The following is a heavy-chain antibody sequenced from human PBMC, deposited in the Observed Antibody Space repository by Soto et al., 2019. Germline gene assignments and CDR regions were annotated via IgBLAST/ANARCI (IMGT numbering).Heavy chain of an antibody. D-gene: IGHD2-2*02. J-gene: IGHJ4*02. Sequence: ASVKVSCKASGGTFSSYAISWVRQAPGQGLEWMGGIIPIFGTANYAQKFQGRVTITADESTSTACMELSSLRSEDTAVYYCARGHVPAAISPFDYWGQGTLVTVSS. CDR3: ARGHVPAAISPFDY. CDR2: IIPIFGTA. CDR1: GGTFSSYA. V-gene: IGHV1-69*13.